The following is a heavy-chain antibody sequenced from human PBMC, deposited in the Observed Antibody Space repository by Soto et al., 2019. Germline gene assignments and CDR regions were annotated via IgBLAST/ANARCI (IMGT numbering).Heavy chain of an antibody. Sequence: SETLSLTCTVSGSSISSGGYYWSWIRQHPGKGLEWIGYIYYSGSTYYNPSLKSRVTISVDTSKNQFSLKLSSVTAADTAVYYCARRSRYYDSSGYYGDAFDIWGQGTMVTVSS. CDR2: IYYSGST. D-gene: IGHD3-22*01. V-gene: IGHV4-31*03. J-gene: IGHJ3*02. CDR3: ARRSRYYDSSGYYGDAFDI. CDR1: GSSISSGGYY.